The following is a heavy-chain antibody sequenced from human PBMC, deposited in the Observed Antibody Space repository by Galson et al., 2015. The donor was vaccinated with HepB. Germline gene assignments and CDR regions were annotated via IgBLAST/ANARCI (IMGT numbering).Heavy chain of an antibody. Sequence: SLRLSCAASGFTFDDYAMHWVRQAPGKGLEWVSGISWNSGSIGYADSVKGRFTISRDNAKNSLYLQMNSLRAEDTALYYCAKDSSSGYYFGGPFDYWGQGTLVTVSS. CDR1: GFTFDDYA. J-gene: IGHJ4*02. CDR3: AKDSSSGYYFGGPFDY. V-gene: IGHV3-9*01. D-gene: IGHD3-22*01. CDR2: ISWNSGSI.